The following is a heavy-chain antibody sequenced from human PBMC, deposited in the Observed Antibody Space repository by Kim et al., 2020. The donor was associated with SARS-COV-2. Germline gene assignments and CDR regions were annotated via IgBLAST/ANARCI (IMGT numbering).Heavy chain of an antibody. CDR3: ARVSYYDNLITMYV. Sequence: GGSLRLSCVASGFTFSHYGINWVRQAPGKGLEWVSHISSSSTSIYYADSVKGRITISRDKAKNSLFLQMNNLRVEDTAIYYCARVSYYDNLITMYVWGKGSPATVSA. J-gene: IGHJ6*04. CDR2: ISSSSTSI. CDR1: GFTFSHYG. V-gene: IGHV3-48*01. D-gene: IGHD3-9*01.